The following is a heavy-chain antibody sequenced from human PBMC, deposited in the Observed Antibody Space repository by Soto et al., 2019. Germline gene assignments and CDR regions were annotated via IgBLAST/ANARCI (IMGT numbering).Heavy chain of an antibody. D-gene: IGHD3-22*01. CDR1: GGTFSSYA. CDR2: IIPIFGTA. J-gene: IGHJ6*02. Sequence: QVQLVQSGAEVKKPGSSVKVSCKASGGTFSSYAISWVRQAPGQGLEWMGGIIPIFGTANYAQKFQGRVTNTSEEATRTAEMELTSLRSEDTAVYYCARERDSSGYYQPYYYGMDVWGQGTTVTVSS. V-gene: IGHV1-69*01. CDR3: ARERDSSGYYQPYYYGMDV.